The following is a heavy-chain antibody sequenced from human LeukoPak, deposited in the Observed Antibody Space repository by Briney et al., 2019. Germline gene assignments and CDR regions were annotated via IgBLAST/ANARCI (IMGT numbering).Heavy chain of an antibody. Sequence: GGSLRLSCAASGFTFSSYAMSWVRQAPGKGLEWVAVIRYGGSEKYYADSVKGRFTISRDNSKNTLYLQVNSLRAEDTAVYYCARGDGRGDDLFYWGQGILVTVSS. J-gene: IGHJ4*02. V-gene: IGHV3-33*08. CDR1: GFTFSSYA. CDR2: IRYGGSEK. D-gene: IGHD2-21*02. CDR3: ARGDGRGDDLFY.